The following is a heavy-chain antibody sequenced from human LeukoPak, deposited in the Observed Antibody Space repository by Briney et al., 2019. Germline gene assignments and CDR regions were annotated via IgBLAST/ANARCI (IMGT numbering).Heavy chain of an antibody. D-gene: IGHD5-12*01. Sequence: PGGSLRLSCAASGFTFSSYSMNWVRQAPGKGLEWVSSISSSSSYIYYADPVKGRFTISRDNAKNSLYLQMNSLRAEDTAVYYCARWPLPGYSGQSYYYGMDVWGQGTTVTVSS. CDR2: ISSSSSYI. CDR3: ARWPLPGYSGQSYYYGMDV. CDR1: GFTFSSYS. V-gene: IGHV3-21*01. J-gene: IGHJ6*02.